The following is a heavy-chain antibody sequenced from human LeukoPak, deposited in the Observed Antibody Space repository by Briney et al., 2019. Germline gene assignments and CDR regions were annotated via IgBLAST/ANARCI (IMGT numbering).Heavy chain of an antibody. Sequence: ASVKVSCKGSGYSLTDFSINWVRQAPGKGFEGMGGFAPEDGERIYAQKFQGRVTMTEDTSADTAYMELSSLKSEDTAVYFCTAGVAVSRWYYFDYWGQGTLVTVSS. CDR1: GYSLTDFS. CDR2: FAPEDGER. J-gene: IGHJ4*01. V-gene: IGHV1-24*01. D-gene: IGHD6-13*01. CDR3: TAGVAVSRWYYFDY.